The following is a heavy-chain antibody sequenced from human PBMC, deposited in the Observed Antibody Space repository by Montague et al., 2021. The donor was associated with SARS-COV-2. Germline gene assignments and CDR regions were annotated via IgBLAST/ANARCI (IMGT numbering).Heavy chain of an antibody. CDR2: IFSSGST. Sequence: SETLSLTRTLSGASINSNRHFWAWPRHPPAHGLERIGSIFSSGSTPYNPSLKPRVSISVDTSGNRLSLKLASVTATDTAMYFWAGAESYDSSGFLNDPFDVGGQGTMVTGSS. CDR3: AGAESYDSSGFLNDPFDV. J-gene: IGHJ3*01. CDR1: GASINSNRHF. D-gene: IGHD3-22*01. V-gene: IGHV4-39*02.